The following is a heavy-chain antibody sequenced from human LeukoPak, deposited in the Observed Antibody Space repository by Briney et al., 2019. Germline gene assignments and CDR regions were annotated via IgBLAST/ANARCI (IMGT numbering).Heavy chain of an antibody. D-gene: IGHD3-22*01. V-gene: IGHV1-18*01. CDR2: ISGYNGNT. Sequence: ASVKVSCKASGYKFTSYGASWVRQAPGQGLEWMGWISGYNGNTNFAQKFQGRVTMTTDTSTSTAYMELSSQRSEDTAVYYCARGPPYYYDSSGFYFDYWGQGTLVTVSS. CDR1: GYKFTSYG. J-gene: IGHJ4*02. CDR3: ARGPPYYYDSSGFYFDY.